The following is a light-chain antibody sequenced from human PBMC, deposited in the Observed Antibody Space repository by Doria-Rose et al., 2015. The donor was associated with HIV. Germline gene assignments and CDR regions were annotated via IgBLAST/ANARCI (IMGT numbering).Light chain of an antibody. Sequence: EIVLTQSPATLSLSPGERATLSCRASQSVSSNLAWYQQKPGQAPRLLIYDASNRATGIPARFSGSGSGTDFTLTISSLEPEDFAVYFCPQRSNWPPIFTFGPGTKVDI. V-gene: IGKV3-11*01. CDR3: PQRSNWPPIFT. J-gene: IGKJ3*01. CDR1: QSVSSN. CDR2: DAS.